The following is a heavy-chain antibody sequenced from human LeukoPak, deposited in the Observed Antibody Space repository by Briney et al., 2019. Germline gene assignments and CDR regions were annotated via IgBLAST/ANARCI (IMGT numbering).Heavy chain of an antibody. CDR1: GGSISSHY. Sequence: SETLSLTCTVSGGSISSHYWSWIRQPPGKGLEWIGYIYYSGSTNYNPSLKSRVTISVDTSKNQFSLKLSSVTAADTAVYYCASDKADYSNYNYYYYMDVWGQGTLVTVSS. J-gene: IGHJ6*03. CDR3: ASDKADYSNYNYYYYMDV. D-gene: IGHD4-11*01. CDR2: IYYSGST. V-gene: IGHV4-59*11.